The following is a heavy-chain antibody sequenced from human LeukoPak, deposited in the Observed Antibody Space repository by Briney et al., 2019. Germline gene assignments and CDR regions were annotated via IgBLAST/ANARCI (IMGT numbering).Heavy chain of an antibody. D-gene: IGHD1-14*01. Sequence: ASVKVSCKASGYTFTSYGISWVRQAPGQGLEWMGWISAYNGNTNYAQKLQGRVTMTTDTSTSTAYMELRSLRSDDTAVYYCARDLLTLGAGTVSYGYWGQGTLVTVSS. V-gene: IGHV1-18*01. CDR1: GYTFTSYG. CDR2: ISAYNGNT. CDR3: ARDLLTLGAGTVSYGY. J-gene: IGHJ4*02.